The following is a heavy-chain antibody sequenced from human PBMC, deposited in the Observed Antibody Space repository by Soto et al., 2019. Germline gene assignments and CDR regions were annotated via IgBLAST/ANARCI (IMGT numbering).Heavy chain of an antibody. CDR1: GFTFSSYA. Sequence: HPGGSLRLSCAASGFTFSSYAMSWVRQAPGKGLEWVSAISGSGGSTYYADSVKGRFTISRDNSKNTLYLQMNSLRAEDTAVYYCAKPIVGGGLGGMDVWGQGTTVTVSS. V-gene: IGHV3-23*01. CDR3: AKPIVGGGLGGMDV. CDR2: ISGSGGST. D-gene: IGHD1-26*01. J-gene: IGHJ6*02.